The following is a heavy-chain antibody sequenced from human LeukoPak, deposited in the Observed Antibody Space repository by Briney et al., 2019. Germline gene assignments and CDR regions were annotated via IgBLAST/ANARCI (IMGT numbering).Heavy chain of an antibody. D-gene: IGHD3-22*01. J-gene: IGHJ3*02. CDR1: GGSISSSSYY. V-gene: IGHV4-39*02. Sequence: SETLSLTCTVSGGSISSSSYYWGWIRQPPGKGLEWIGSIYYSGSTYYNPSLKSRVTISVDTSKNQFSLKLSSVTAADTAVYYCAREDYYDSSDNPGRAFDIWGQGTMVTVSS. CDR2: IYYSGST. CDR3: AREDYYDSSDNPGRAFDI.